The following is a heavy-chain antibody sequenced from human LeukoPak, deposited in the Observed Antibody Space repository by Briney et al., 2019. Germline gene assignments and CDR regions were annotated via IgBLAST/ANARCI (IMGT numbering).Heavy chain of an antibody. Sequence: GGSLRLSCAASRFTVSSNYMSRVRQAPGKGLERDQFISSCGSTYYVCSVNGRFAISEDNSMNTVYLQMNSLGAEDTAVYYCARAPMFYFYGMDVWGQGTTVTVSS. D-gene: IGHD3-10*02. CDR2: ISSCGST. CDR1: RFTVSSNY. V-gene: IGHV3-66*01. J-gene: IGHJ6*02. CDR3: ARAPMFYFYGMDV.